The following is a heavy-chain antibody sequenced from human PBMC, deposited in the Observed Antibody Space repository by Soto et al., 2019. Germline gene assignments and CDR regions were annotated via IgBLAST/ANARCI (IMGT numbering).Heavy chain of an antibody. V-gene: IGHV3-23*01. J-gene: IGHJ4*02. Sequence: EVQLLESGGGLVQPGGSLRLSCAASGFTFSSYAMSWVRQAPGKRLEWVSAISGSGGSTYYADSVKGRFTISRDNSKNTLYLQMNSLRAEDTAVYYCAKDKEVQNYYDILTGYEDWGQGTLVTVSS. CDR2: ISGSGGST. CDR3: AKDKEVQNYYDILTGYED. CDR1: GFTFSSYA. D-gene: IGHD3-9*01.